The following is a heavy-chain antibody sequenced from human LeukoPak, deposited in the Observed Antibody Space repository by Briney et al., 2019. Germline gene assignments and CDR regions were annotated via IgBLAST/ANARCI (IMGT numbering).Heavy chain of an antibody. CDR1: GFTFDDYA. CDR2: IRYDGSNK. CDR3: AKPHFDD. Sequence: GRSLRLSCAASGFTFDDYAMHWVRQAPGKGLEWVAFIRYDGSNKYYADSVKGRFTISRDNSKNTLYLQMNSLRAGDTAVYYCAKPHFDDWGQGTLVTVSS. J-gene: IGHJ4*02. V-gene: IGHV3-30*02.